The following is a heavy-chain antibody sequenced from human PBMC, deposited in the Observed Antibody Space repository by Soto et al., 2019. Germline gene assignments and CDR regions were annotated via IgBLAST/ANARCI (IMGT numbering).Heavy chain of an antibody. Sequence: DVQLVESGGDLVQPGGSLRLSCAASGFSFSSYWMTWVRQAPGKGLEWVANIKQDGREKYYVASVKGRFTISRDNGKNLLFLQMDSLTPDDTAVYYCAGDVVRNGAYNGWLDPWGQGTLVTVSS. CDR1: GFSFSSYW. D-gene: IGHD3-10*01. CDR3: AGDVVRNGAYNGWLDP. J-gene: IGHJ5*02. V-gene: IGHV3-7*03. CDR2: IKQDGREK.